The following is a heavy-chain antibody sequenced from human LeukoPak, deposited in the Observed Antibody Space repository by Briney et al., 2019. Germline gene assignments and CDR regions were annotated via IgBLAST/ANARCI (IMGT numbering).Heavy chain of an antibody. Sequence: ASVKVSCKTSGYTFTAYYMHWVRQAPGQGLEWMGWINPNSGGTNYAQKFQGRVTMTGDTSISTAYMELSSLRSEDTAVYYCARGPVVVTATLQEYYYYMDVWGKGTTVTVSS. J-gene: IGHJ6*03. D-gene: IGHD2-21*02. CDR3: ARGPVVVTATLQEYYYYMDV. CDR1: GYTFTAYY. CDR2: INPNSGGT. V-gene: IGHV1-2*02.